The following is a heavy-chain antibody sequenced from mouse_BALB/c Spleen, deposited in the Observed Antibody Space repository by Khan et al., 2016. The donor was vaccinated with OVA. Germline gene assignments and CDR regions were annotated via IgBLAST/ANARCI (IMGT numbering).Heavy chain of an antibody. V-gene: IGHV5-17*02. J-gene: IGHJ2*01. CDR1: GFTFSSYG. CDR3: ATSYYYGYYFDY. Sequence: EVELVESGGGLVQPGGSRKLSCAASGFTFSSYGMHWVRQAPEKGLEWVAYISGDSSTIYYIDTVKGRFTISRDNPKNTLSLQMTSLMSEDTAMYYCATSYYYGYYFDYWGPGTTLTVSS. CDR2: ISGDSSTI. D-gene: IGHD1-1*01.